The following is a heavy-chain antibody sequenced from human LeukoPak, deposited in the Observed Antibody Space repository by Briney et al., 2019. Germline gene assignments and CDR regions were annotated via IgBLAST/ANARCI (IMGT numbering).Heavy chain of an antibody. D-gene: IGHD5-12*01. J-gene: IGHJ4*02. V-gene: IGHV3-23*01. Sequence: GGSLRVSCAASGFTFSSFALSWVRQVPGKGLEWVSAISGSGGSTYYADSVKGRFTISRDNSKNTLYLQMNSLRAEDTAVYYCAKNDDSGYDVGDYWGQGTLVTVSS. CDR1: GFTFSSFA. CDR3: AKNDDSGYDVGDY. CDR2: ISGSGGST.